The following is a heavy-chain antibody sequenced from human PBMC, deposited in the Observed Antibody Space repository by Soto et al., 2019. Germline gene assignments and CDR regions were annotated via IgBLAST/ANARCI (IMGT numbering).Heavy chain of an antibody. D-gene: IGHD2-21*02. CDR1: GYTFTDYY. CDR3: TRETTMVTENAFDI. Sequence: ASVKVSCKASGYTFTDYYMNWVRQVPGQGLEWMGRINPNSGGTNYAQKFQGWVTMTRDTSISTAYMDLSRLRSDDTAVYYCTRETTMVTENAFDIWGQGTMVTVSS. CDR2: INPNSGGT. V-gene: IGHV1-2*04. J-gene: IGHJ3*02.